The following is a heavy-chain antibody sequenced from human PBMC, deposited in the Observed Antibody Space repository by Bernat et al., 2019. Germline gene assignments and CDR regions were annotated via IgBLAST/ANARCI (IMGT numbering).Heavy chain of an antibody. Sequence: QVQLPQSGPGLVKPSQTLSLTCAISGDSVSNNSAAWNWIRQSPSRGLEWLGRTYYRSKWYNDYAVSVKSRISINPDTSKNQFSMQLNSVTPEDTGMYYCAREKSDKTGDYALDIWGQGTMVTVTA. J-gene: IGHJ3*02. CDR1: GDSVSNNSAA. CDR2: TYYRSKWYN. CDR3: AREKSDKTGDYALDI. V-gene: IGHV6-1*01. D-gene: IGHD7-27*01.